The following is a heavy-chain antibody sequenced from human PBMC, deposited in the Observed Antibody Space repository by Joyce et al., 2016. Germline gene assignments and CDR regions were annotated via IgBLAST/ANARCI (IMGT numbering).Heavy chain of an antibody. D-gene: IGHD3-10*01. J-gene: IGHJ6*02. CDR3: VGQLDV. CDR1: GYTFTSYN. CDR2: MNPNSVNT. V-gene: IGHV1-8*01. Sequence: QVQLVQSGAEVKKPGASVKVSCKASGYTFTSYNINWVRQATGQGLEWIGGMNPNSVNTAYAQKFQGRLTMTRNTSISTVYMELGSLRSEDTAVYYCVGQLDVWGQGTTVTVSS.